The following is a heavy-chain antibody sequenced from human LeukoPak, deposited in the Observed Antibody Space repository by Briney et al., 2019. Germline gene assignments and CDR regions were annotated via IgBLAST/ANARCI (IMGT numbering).Heavy chain of an antibody. Sequence: ASVKVSCKAFGYTLTGYYIHWVRQAPGQGLEWMGRISLSAGSISYAQKFRGSLTISRDTSTSTVYMELSSLRSEDTAVYYCAKDAGDKSNYYGLDVWGQGTTVTVSS. V-gene: IGHV1-46*01. D-gene: IGHD1-26*01. J-gene: IGHJ6*02. CDR2: ISLSAGSI. CDR3: AKDAGDKSNYYGLDV. CDR1: GYTLTGYY.